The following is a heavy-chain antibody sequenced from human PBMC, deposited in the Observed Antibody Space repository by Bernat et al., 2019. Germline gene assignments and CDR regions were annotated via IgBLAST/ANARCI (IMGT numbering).Heavy chain of an antibody. V-gene: IGHV1-3*01. CDR2: INAGNGNT. CDR1: GYTFTSYA. CDR3: ARDIHGDQNWFDP. J-gene: IGHJ5*02. D-gene: IGHD4-17*01. Sequence: QVQLVQSGAEVKKPGASVKVSCKASGYTFTSYAMHWVRQAPGQRLEWMGWINAGNGNTKYSQKFQGRVTITRETSASTAYMEMSSLRSEDTAVYYCARDIHGDQNWFDPGGQGKLGTVSS.